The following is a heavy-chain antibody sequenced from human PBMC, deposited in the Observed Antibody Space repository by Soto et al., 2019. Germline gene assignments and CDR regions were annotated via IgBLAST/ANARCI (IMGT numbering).Heavy chain of an antibody. J-gene: IGHJ4*02. CDR2: IWYDGSNK. CDR1: GFTFSDHY. D-gene: IGHD1-1*01. V-gene: IGHV3-33*08. Sequence: VQLVESGGGLVQPGGSLRLSCAASGFTFSDHYMDWVRQAPGKGLEWVAVIWYDGSNKYYADSVKGRFTISRDNSKNTLYLQMNSLRAEDTAVYYCARDGDGYNLIDYWGQGTLVTVSS. CDR3: ARDGDGYNLIDY.